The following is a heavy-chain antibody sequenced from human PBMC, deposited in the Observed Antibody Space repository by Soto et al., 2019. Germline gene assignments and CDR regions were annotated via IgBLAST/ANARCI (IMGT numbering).Heavy chain of an antibody. D-gene: IGHD6-19*01. CDR1: GFTFSSYG. CDR2: IWYDGSNK. V-gene: IGHV3-30*02. CDR3: AKIAVPGHPQHYFDF. Sequence: HPGGFLRLSCAASGFTFSSYGVHWVRQPPGKGVEWVAVIWYDGSNKYYAGCVKGRFTIARDNSKNMLYLQMNSLRAEDTAVYYWAKIAVPGHPQHYFDFWGQGTLETVSS. J-gene: IGHJ4*02.